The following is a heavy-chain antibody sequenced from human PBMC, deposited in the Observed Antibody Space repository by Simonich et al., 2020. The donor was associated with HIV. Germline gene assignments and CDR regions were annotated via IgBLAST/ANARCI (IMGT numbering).Heavy chain of an antibody. V-gene: IGHV4-34*01. J-gene: IGHJ1*01. CDR2: INHSGST. D-gene: IGHD6-13*01. CDR3: AREGGSSRRKYFQH. CDR1: GGSFTGYY. Sequence: QVQLQQWGAGLLKPSETLSLICAVYGGSFTGYYWSWIRQPPGKGLEWIGEINHSGSTNYNPSRRSRVTISMDTSKNQFSLNLTSVAAADTAVYYWAREGGSSRRKYFQHWGRGTLVTVSS.